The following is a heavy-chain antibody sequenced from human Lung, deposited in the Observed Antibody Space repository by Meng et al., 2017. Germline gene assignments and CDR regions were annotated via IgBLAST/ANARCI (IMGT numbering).Heavy chain of an antibody. J-gene: IGHJ4*02. V-gene: IGHV1-2*06. CDR3: ARDEDISAAGKLFGDY. CDR1: GYNFPYYY. Sequence: QVHRVQSGAEVKKPGASVKVSCKPSGYNFPYYYIHWVRLAPGQGLEWMGHIDPKSGDTRYAQKFQGRVTMTGDKSIGTAYMELTGLRSDDTALYYCARDEDISAAGKLFGDYWGQGTLVTVSS. CDR2: IDPKSGDT. D-gene: IGHD6-13*01.